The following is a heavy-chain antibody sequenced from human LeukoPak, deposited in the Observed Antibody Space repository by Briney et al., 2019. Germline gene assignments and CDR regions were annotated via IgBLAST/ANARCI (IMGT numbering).Heavy chain of an antibody. CDR1: GFTFSTYW. CDR2: IKSDGSST. Sequence: GGSLRLSCAASGFTFSTYWMHWVRQAPGKGLVRVSRIKSDGSSTKYADSVKGRFTISRDNAKNTLYLQMNSLRAEDTAVYYCARAYGGPDYWGQGTLVTVSS. V-gene: IGHV3-74*03. CDR3: ARAYGGPDY. D-gene: IGHD4-23*01. J-gene: IGHJ4*02.